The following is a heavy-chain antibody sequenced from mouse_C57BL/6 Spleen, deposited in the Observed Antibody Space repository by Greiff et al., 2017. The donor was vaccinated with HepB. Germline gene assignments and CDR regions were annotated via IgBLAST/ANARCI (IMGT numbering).Heavy chain of an antibody. D-gene: IGHD1-1*01. J-gene: IGHJ2*01. Sequence: EVQLVESGPVLARPGASVKMSCKTSGYTFTSYWMHWVKQRPGQGLEWIGAIYPGNSDTSYNQKFKGKAKLTAVTSASTAYMELSSLTNEDSAVYYCTRWFITTVVATDYWGQGTTLTVSS. V-gene: IGHV1-5*01. CDR2: IYPGNSDT. CDR1: GYTFTSYW. CDR3: TRWFITTVVATDY.